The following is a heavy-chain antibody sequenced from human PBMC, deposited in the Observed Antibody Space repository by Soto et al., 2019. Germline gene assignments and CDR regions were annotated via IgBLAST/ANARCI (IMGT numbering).Heavy chain of an antibody. CDR1: GFTFTSYA. CDR3: AKDGDSISRNKPLDS. Sequence: EVQLLESGGGLVQPGGSLRLSCAASGFTFTSYAMCWVRQAPGKGLEWVYSISVSGDRTFYADSVKGRCTISRDNYRNTLHLQMNRLRAEDPAVYYCAKDGDSISRNKPLDSWGQGTLVTVSS. D-gene: IGHD3-22*01. J-gene: IGHJ4*02. CDR2: ISVSGDRT. V-gene: IGHV3-23*01.